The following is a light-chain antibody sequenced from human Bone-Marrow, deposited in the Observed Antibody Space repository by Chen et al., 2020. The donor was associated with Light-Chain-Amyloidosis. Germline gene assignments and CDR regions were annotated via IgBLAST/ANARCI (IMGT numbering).Light chain of an antibody. CDR2: DAS. CDR1: QGISSA. CDR3: QQFNSYPHT. J-gene: IGKJ1*01. V-gene: IGKV1-13*02. Sequence: AIQLTQSPSSLSASVGDRVTITCRASQGISSALAWYQQKPGKAPKLLIYDASSLESWVPSRFSGSGSGTDFTITISSLQPEDFATYYCQQFNSYPHTFGQGTKVEIK.